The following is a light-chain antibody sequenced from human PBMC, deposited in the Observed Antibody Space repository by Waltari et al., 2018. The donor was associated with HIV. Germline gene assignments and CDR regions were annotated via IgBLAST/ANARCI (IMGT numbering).Light chain of an antibody. CDR2: RDN. CDR1: TSNVGSNF. V-gene: IGLV1-47*01. Sequence: QSVLTQPPSASGTPGQRAPISCSGTTSNVGSNFVSWYQQLPGTAPKPLIYRDNRRPSGVPARFSGSKSGASASLAISGLRSEDEGDYYCATWDGSLGGFYVFGAGTKVTVL. CDR3: ATWDGSLGGFYV. J-gene: IGLJ1*01.